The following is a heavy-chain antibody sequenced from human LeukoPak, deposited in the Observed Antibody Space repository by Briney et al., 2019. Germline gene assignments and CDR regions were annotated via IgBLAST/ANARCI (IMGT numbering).Heavy chain of an antibody. D-gene: IGHD3-10*01. V-gene: IGHV3-23*01. CDR2: ISGSGGST. CDR3: AKAVGDYYGSGSYYTNDAFDI. J-gene: IGHJ3*02. CDR1: GFTFSSYA. Sequence: HPGGSLRLSCAASGFTFSSYAMSWVRQAPGKGLEWVSAISGSGGSTYYADSVKGRFTISRDNSKNTLYLQMNSLRAEDTAVYYCAKAVGDYYGSGSYYTNDAFDIWGQGTMVTVSS.